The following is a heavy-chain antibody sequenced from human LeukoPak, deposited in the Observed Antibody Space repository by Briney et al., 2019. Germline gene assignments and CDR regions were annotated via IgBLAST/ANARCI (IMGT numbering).Heavy chain of an antibody. CDR1: GFTVSSNY. J-gene: IGHJ3*02. Sequence: GGSLRLSCTASGFTVSSNYMSWVRQAPGKGLEWVSVLYSGGNTYYADSVRGRFTISRDNSKNTLYLQMNSLRAEDTAVYYCARDFDVLGIWGQGTMVTVSS. CDR3: ARDFDVLGI. D-gene: IGHD3-3*02. V-gene: IGHV3-66*01. CDR2: LYSGGNT.